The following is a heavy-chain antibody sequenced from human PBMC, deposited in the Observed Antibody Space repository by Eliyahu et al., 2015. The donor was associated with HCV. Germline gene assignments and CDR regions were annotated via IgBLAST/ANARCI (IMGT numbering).Heavy chain of an antibody. J-gene: IGHJ4*02. CDR3: ASTLTELLWFGELAPQIDY. D-gene: IGHD3-10*01. CDR1: GGSISSSSYY. CDR2: TYYSGST. Sequence: QLQLQESGPGLVKPSETLSLTCTVSGGSISSSSYYWGWIRQPPGKGLEWIGSTYYSGSTYYNPSLKSRVTISVDTSKNQFSLKLSSVTTADTAVYYCASTLTELLWFGELAPQIDYWGQGTLVTVSS. V-gene: IGHV4-39*01.